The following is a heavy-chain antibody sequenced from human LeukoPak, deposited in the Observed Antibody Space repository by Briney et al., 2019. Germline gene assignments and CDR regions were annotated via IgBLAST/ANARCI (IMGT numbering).Heavy chain of an antibody. J-gene: IGHJ4*02. CDR1: GGSISSRSYY. V-gene: IGHV4-39*01. CDR2: IYYSGST. D-gene: IGHD1-26*01. Sequence: SETLSLICTVSGGSISSRSYYWGWIRQPPGKGLEWIGNIYYSGSTYYNPSLKSRVTISVDTSKNQFSLKLSSVTATDTAVYYCASYQVGATSGFDYWGQGTLVTVSS. CDR3: ASYQVGATSGFDY.